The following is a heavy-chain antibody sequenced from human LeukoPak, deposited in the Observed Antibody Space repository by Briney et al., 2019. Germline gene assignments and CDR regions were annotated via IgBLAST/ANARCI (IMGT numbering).Heavy chain of an antibody. Sequence: GGSLRLSCAASGFTFSQYAMHWVRQAPGKGLEWVAVMSYDGFVQYYADSVTGRFTISRDNSKNTLYLQMNSLRPDDTAFYYCAKVMVTVVTTSKLDSWGQGTLVTVSS. D-gene: IGHD4-23*01. CDR2: MSYDGFVQ. V-gene: IGHV3-30*18. CDR3: AKVMVTVVTTSKLDS. CDR1: GFTFSQYA. J-gene: IGHJ4*02.